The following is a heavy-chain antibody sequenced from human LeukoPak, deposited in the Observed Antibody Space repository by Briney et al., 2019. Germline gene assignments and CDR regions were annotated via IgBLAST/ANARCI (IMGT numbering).Heavy chain of an antibody. CDR2: INHSGST. CDR3: ARDWAYCGGDCYTFDF. J-gene: IGHJ4*02. CDR1: GGSFSGYY. D-gene: IGHD2-21*02. V-gene: IGHV4-34*01. Sequence: SETLSLTCAVYGGSFSGYYWSWIRQPPWKGLEWIGEINHSGSTNYNPSLKSRVTISVDTSKNQFSLRLSSVTAADTAVYFCARDWAYCGGDCYTFDFWGQGTLVTVSS.